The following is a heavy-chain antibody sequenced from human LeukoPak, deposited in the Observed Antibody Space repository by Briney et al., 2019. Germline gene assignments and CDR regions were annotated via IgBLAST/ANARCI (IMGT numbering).Heavy chain of an antibody. V-gene: IGHV4-59*01. D-gene: IGHD2-15*01. J-gene: IGHJ5*02. Sequence: ASETLSLTCTVSGASIRSFYWSWIRQSPGKELEWIGHIYYSGSTNYNPSPKSRVTISLDTSKNQFSLKLSSLTAADTAVYYCVQNQGYCSGGTCSFRFDPWGQGTLVTVSS. CDR3: VQNQGYCSGGTCSFRFDP. CDR2: IYYSGST. CDR1: GASIRSFY.